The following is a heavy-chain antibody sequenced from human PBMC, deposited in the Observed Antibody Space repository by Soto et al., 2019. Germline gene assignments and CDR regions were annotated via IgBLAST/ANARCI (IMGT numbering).Heavy chain of an antibody. Sequence: QITLKESAPTLVKPTQTLTLTCAFSGFSLDTDGVGVGWIRQPPGKALEWLALIYWDGDQRYNPSLKNRLTITKATSNNQVVLTMTNMDPVDTATYFCVHKPSVMVAATSSWFDHWGQGTLVTVSS. V-gene: IGHV2-5*02. J-gene: IGHJ5*02. CDR2: IYWDGDQ. CDR3: VHKPSVMVAATSSWFDH. CDR1: GFSLDTDGVG. D-gene: IGHD2-15*01.